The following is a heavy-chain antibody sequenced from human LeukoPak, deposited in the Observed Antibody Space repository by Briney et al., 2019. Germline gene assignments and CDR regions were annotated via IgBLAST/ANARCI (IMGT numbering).Heavy chain of an antibody. J-gene: IGHJ5*02. CDR3: ARDNSVRDEAWWFNP. CDR1: GGSISSYY. V-gene: IGHV4-59*01. D-gene: IGHD5-24*01. Sequence: SETLSLTCSVSGGSISSYYWSWIRQPPGKGLEWIGYIYYSGSTDYNPSLKSRVTISVDTSKNQFSLKLSSVTAADTAVYYCARDNSVRDEAWWFNPWGQGTLVTVSS. CDR2: IYYSGST.